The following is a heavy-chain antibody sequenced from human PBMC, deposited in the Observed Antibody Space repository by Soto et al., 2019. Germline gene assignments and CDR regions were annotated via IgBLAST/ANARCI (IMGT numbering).Heavy chain of an antibody. J-gene: IGHJ4*02. D-gene: IGHD4-4*01. CDR3: ARVLTVTTASFDY. CDR2: IYYSGST. Sequence: SETLSLTCTVSGGSISSCDYYWSWIRQPPGKGLEWIGYIYYSGSTYYNPSLKSRVTISVDTSKNQFSLKLSSVTAADTAVYYCARVLTVTTASFDYWGQGTLVTVSS. CDR1: GGSISSCDYY. V-gene: IGHV4-30-4*01.